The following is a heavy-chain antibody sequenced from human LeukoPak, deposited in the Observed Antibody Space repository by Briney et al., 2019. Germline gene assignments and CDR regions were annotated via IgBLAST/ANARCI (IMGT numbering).Heavy chain of an antibody. CDR1: GYTFTGYY. J-gene: IGHJ4*02. V-gene: IGHV1-2*02. D-gene: IGHD3-22*01. CDR3: ARGVYDSSGYYPLDY. Sequence: GASVKASCKASGYTFTGYYMHWVRQAPGQGLEWMGWINPNSGGTNYAQKFQGRVTMTRDTSIRTAYMELSRLRSDDTAVYYCARGVYDSSGYYPLDYWGQGTLVTVSS. CDR2: INPNSGGT.